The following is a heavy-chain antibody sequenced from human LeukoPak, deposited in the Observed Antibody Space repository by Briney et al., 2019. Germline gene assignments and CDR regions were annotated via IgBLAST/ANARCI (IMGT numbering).Heavy chain of an antibody. V-gene: IGHV1-69*01. Sequence: GSSVKVSCKASGGTFSSYAISWVRRAPGQGLEWMGGIIPIFGTANYAQKFQGRVTITADESTSTAYMELSSLRSEDTAVYYCARDREGGSYLWNYYYGMDVWGQGTTVTVSS. CDR1: GGTFSSYA. CDR3: ARDREGGSYLWNYYYGMDV. J-gene: IGHJ6*02. CDR2: IIPIFGTA. D-gene: IGHD1-26*01.